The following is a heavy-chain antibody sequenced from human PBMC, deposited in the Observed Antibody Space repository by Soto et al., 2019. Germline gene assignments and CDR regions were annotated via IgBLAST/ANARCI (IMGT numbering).Heavy chain of an antibody. CDR2: ISGSGTNT. V-gene: IGHV3-23*01. D-gene: IGHD6-6*01. J-gene: IGHJ4*02. CDR3: ARYPLPEYSSSFPSEYYFDY. CDR1: GFTFRGCA. Sequence: GGSLRLSCEASGFTFRGCAMSWVRQAPGKGPEWVSGISGSGTNTYYADSVKGRFTISRDNSKNTLYLQMNSLRAEDTAVYYCARYPLPEYSSSFPSEYYFDYWGQGTLVTVSS.